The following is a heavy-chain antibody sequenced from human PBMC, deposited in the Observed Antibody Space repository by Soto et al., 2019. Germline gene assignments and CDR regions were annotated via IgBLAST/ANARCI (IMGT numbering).Heavy chain of an antibody. D-gene: IGHD3-3*01. CDR3: ARDRSYDFWSGSDYFDY. V-gene: IGHV1-3*01. CDR1: GYTFTTYR. Sequence: GASVKVSCKASGYTFTTYRIHWVRQAPGQRLEWMGWINVANGNIKYSEKFQGRVTITRDTSGSTAYMELSNLRSEDTAVYYCARDRSYDFWSGSDYFDYWGQGTLVTVSS. J-gene: IGHJ4*02. CDR2: INVANGNI.